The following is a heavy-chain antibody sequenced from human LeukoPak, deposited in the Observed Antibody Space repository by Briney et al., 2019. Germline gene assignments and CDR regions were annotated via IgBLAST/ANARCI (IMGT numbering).Heavy chain of an antibody. J-gene: IGHJ1*01. Sequence: PGGSLRLSCAASGFTFDDYAMHWVRQAPGKGLEWVSNIGTAGDTYYADSVKGRFTISRENAKNSLYLQMNSLRAGDTAVYYCAREIFDSSGAEYFQNWGRGTLVTVSS. CDR2: IGTAGDT. D-gene: IGHD3-22*01. CDR3: AREIFDSSGAEYFQN. V-gene: IGHV3-13*01. CDR1: GFTFDDYA.